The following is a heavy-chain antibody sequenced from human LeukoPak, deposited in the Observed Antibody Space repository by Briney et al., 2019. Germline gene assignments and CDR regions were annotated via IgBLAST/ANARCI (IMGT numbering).Heavy chain of an antibody. D-gene: IGHD2-2*01. V-gene: IGHV3-43*02. J-gene: IGHJ4*02. CDR1: GFTFDDCA. CDR2: ISGDGGST. CDR3: ARSFRYCSSTSCYALDY. Sequence: GGSLRLSCAASGFTFDDCAMHWVRQAPGKGLEWVSLISGDGGSTYYADSVKGRFTISRDNSKNSLYLQMNSLRTEDTALYYCARSFRYCSSTSCYALDYWGQGTLVTVSS.